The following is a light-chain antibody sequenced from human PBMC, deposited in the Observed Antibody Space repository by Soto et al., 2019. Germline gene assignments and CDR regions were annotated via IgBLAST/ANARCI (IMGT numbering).Light chain of an antibody. CDR2: GAS. Sequence: IVLTQSPAILALSPGDRATLSCRASQSVSSSYLAWYQHKPGQAPRLLIHGASSRVTGIPDRFSGSGSGTDFTLTITRLEPEDFAVYYCQQYQSLTFGGGTTVDI. V-gene: IGKV3-20*01. CDR1: QSVSSSY. J-gene: IGKJ4*01. CDR3: QQYQSLT.